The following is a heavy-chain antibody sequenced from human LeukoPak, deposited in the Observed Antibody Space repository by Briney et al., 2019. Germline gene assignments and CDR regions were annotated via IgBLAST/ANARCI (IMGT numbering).Heavy chain of an antibody. J-gene: IGHJ4*02. Sequence: SETLSLTCGVSGGSISGTNWWSWLRQPPGQGLEWIGEISLAGQTNYNPSLKSRVTISVDTSKNQFSLKLSSVTAADTAVYYCARGGTSGYYFQAYDYWGQGTLVTVSS. V-gene: IGHV4-4*02. D-gene: IGHD3-22*01. CDR3: ARGGTSGYYFQAYDY. CDR1: GGSISGTNW. CDR2: ISLAGQT.